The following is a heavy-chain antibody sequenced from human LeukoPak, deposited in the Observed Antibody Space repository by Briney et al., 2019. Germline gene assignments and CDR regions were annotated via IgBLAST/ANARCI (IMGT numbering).Heavy chain of an antibody. CDR3: AREAVDYGSGSLDY. J-gene: IGHJ4*02. CDR1: GGSISSYY. D-gene: IGHD3-10*01. Sequence: SETLSLTCTVSGGSISSYYWSWIRQPPGKGLEWIGYIYTSGSTNYNPSIKSRVTMSLDTSKNQFSLKVDSVTAADTAIYYCAREAVDYGSGSLDYWGQGTLVAVSS. V-gene: IGHV4-4*08. CDR2: IYTSGST.